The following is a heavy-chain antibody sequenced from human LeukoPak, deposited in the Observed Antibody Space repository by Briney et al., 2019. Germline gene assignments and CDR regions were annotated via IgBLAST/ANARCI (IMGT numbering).Heavy chain of an antibody. V-gene: IGHV4-4*07. CDR3: ARDLYSSKTNDAFVI. Sequence: SETLSLTCIVSGDPFSSYQWSWVRQPAGKGLEWIGRISASGTTNSNPALKSRVTISLDTSKNQFSLKLSSVTAADTAVYYCARDLYSSKTNDAFVIWGQGTMVTVSS. J-gene: IGHJ3*02. D-gene: IGHD6-13*01. CDR1: GDPFSSYQ. CDR2: ISASGTT.